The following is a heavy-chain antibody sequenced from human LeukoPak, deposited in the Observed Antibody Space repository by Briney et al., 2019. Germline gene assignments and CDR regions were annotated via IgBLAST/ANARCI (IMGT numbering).Heavy chain of an antibody. CDR1: GYTFTGYY. J-gene: IGHJ4*02. D-gene: IGHD1-26*01. V-gene: IGHV1-2*02. Sequence: GASVKVSCKASGYTFTGYYMHWVRRAPGQGLEWMGWINPNNGGTNYAQKFQGRATMTRDTSISTAYMELSRLRSDDTAVYYCARARFRSIVGAISEVNYWGQGTLVTVSS. CDR2: INPNNGGT. CDR3: ARARFRSIVGAISEVNY.